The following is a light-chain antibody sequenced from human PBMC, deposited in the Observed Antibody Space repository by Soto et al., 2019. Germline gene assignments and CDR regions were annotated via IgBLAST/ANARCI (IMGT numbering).Light chain of an antibody. CDR1: QGIRND. V-gene: IGKV1-6*01. Sequence: IQMTQSPSSLSASVGDTVTITCRASQGIRNDLDWYQQKPGKAPKLLIYAASSLQSGVPSRFSGSGSGTDFTLTISSLQPEDFATYYCLQNYNYPLTFGGGTKVDIK. J-gene: IGKJ4*01. CDR2: AAS. CDR3: LQNYNYPLT.